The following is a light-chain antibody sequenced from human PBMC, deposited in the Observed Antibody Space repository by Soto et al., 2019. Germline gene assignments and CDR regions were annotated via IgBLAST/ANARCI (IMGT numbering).Light chain of an antibody. V-gene: IGKV1-5*01. J-gene: IGKJ3*01. Sequence: MPQSPATLSVSPGERATLSCRASQNVSSNLAWYQQKAGKAPKLLIYDASTLESGVPSRFSGSGSGTEFTLTISSLQPEDFATYYCIQHNSYPFTFGPGTKVDIK. CDR1: QNVSSN. CDR2: DAS. CDR3: IQHNSYPFT.